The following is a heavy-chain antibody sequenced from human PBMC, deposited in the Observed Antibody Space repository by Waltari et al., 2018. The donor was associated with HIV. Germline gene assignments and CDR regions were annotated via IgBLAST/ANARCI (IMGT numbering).Heavy chain of an antibody. Sequence: QVQLVQSGAEVKKPGSSVKVSCKVSGGTFNKYAIIWVRQAPGQGLEWMGGIIAIFARTNYAQKFQGRLTITADESTYTSYLELNSLTSEDTAVYYCATDQDDLSLLYWGQGTLVTVSS. D-gene: IGHD3-16*01. J-gene: IGHJ4*02. V-gene: IGHV1-69*01. CDR3: ATDQDDLSLLY. CDR2: IIAIFART. CDR1: GGTFNKYA.